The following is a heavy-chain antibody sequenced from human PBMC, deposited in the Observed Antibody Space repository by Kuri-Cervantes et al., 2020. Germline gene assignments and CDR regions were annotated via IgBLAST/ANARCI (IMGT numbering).Heavy chain of an antibody. V-gene: IGHV3-30*18. CDR2: ISYDGSNK. Sequence: GESLKISCAASGFTFSSYGMHWVRQAPGKGLEWVAVISYDGSNKYYADSVKGRFTISRDNSKNTLYLQMNSLRAEDTAVYYCAKASENSGSYQTTLDYWGQGTLVTVSS. CDR3: AKASENSGSYQTTLDY. D-gene: IGHD1-26*01. CDR1: GFTFSSYG. J-gene: IGHJ4*02.